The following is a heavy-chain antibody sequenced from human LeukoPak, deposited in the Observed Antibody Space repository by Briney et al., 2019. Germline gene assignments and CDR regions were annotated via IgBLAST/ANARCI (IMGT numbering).Heavy chain of an antibody. V-gene: IGHV4-39*01. CDR1: GGSISSSSYY. Sequence: SETLSLTCTVSGGSISSSSYYWGWIRQPPGKGLEWIGSIYHSGSTYYNPSLKSRVTISVDTSKNQFSLKLSSVTAADTAAYYCARPGATHPYYFDYWGQGTLVTVSS. J-gene: IGHJ4*02. CDR3: ARPGATHPYYFDY. CDR2: IYHSGST. D-gene: IGHD1-26*01.